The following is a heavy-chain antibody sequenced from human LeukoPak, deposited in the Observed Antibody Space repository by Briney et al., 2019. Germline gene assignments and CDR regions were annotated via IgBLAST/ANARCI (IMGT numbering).Heavy chain of an antibody. J-gene: IGHJ4*02. CDR1: GGSFSGYY. CDR3: ARVQLLTYYFDY. D-gene: IGHD2-2*01. Sequence: SETLSLTCAVYGGSFSGYYWSWIRQPPGKGLEWIGEINHSGSTNYNPSLKSRVSISVDKSKNQFSLKLSSVTAADTAVYYCARVQLLTYYFDYWGQGTLVTVSS. CDR2: INHSGST. V-gene: IGHV4-34*01.